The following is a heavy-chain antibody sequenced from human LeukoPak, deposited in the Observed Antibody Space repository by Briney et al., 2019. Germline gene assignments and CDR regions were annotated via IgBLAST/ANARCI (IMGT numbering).Heavy chain of an antibody. CDR1: GGSISNYY. CDR3: ARLKRDYFDY. V-gene: IGHV4-39*06. Sequence: SETLSLTCTVSGGSISNYYWGWIRQPPGEGLEWIGSIYYSGSTYYNSSLQSRVTISVHMSNNQFALKLSSVTAADTAVYYCARLKRDYFDYWGQGTLVTVSS. CDR2: IYYSGST. J-gene: IGHJ4*02.